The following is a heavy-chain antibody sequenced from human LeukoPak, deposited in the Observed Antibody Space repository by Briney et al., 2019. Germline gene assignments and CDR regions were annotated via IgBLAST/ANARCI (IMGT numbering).Heavy chain of an antibody. CDR2: TDYSGSA. CDR3: ARWRYLDV. CDR1: GGSISAFY. Sequence: PSETLSLTCTVSGGSISAFYWSWVRQPPGKGLEYIGYTDYSGSANYNPSLKSRVTISVDTSKNQFSLKLSSVTAADTAIYYCARWRYLDVWGQGTTVTVSS. J-gene: IGHJ6*02. V-gene: IGHV4-59*01. D-gene: IGHD3-9*01.